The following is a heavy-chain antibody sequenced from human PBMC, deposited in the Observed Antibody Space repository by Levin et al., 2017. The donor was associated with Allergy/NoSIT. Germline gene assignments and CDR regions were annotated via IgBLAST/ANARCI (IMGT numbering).Heavy chain of an antibody. CDR2: ISGSGGST. V-gene: IGHV3-23*01. Sequence: QPGESLKISCAASGFTFSSYAMSWVRQAPGKGLEWVSAISGSGGSTYYADSVKGRFTISRDNSKNTLYLQMNSLRAEDTAVYYCAKDILGESSSWYEVERYWGQGTLVTVSS. CDR3: AKDILGESSSWYEVERY. J-gene: IGHJ4*02. CDR1: GFTFSSYA. D-gene: IGHD6-13*01.